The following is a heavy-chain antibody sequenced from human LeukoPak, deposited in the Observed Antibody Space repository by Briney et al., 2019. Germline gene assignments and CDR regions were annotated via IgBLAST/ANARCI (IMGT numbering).Heavy chain of an antibody. CDR2: IHISGST. J-gene: IGHJ4*02. V-gene: IGHV3-66*01. Sequence: PGGSLRLSCAASGFTVTSTYITWVRQAPGKGLEWVSIIHISGSTYYADSVRGRLTISRDNSKNTVYLQMNSLRADDTAIYYCARAVEYLPLDYWGQGTLVAVSS. CDR1: GFTVTSTY. D-gene: IGHD2/OR15-2a*01. CDR3: ARAVEYLPLDY.